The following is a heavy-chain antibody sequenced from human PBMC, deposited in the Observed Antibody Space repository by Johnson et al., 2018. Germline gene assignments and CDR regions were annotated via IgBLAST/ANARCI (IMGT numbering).Heavy chain of an antibody. V-gene: IGHV4-59*01. J-gene: IGHJ3*02. CDR3: ARWDGDYEDQNAFDI. CDR1: GGSISSYY. CDR2: IYYSGST. Sequence: QVQLQESGPGLVKPSETLSLTCTVSGGSISSYYWSWIRQPPGKGLEWIGYIYYSGSTNYNPSLKRRVTISVDTSKNQFSLKLSSVTAADTAVYYCARWDGDYEDQNAFDIWGQGTMVTVSS. D-gene: IGHD4-17*01.